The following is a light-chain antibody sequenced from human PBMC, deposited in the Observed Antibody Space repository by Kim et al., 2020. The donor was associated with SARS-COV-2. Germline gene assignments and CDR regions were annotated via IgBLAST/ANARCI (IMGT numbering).Light chain of an antibody. V-gene: IGKV3-11*01. CDR3: QQRTIWPLT. J-gene: IGKJ4*01. CDR1: QNIRCS. Sequence: LSPGERATLSCRASQNIRCSLVWYQQKHGQPPRLLIYDSSNRATGIPARFSGSGSGTDFTLTISSLEPEDSAVYYCQQRTIWPLTFGGGTKVDIK. CDR2: DSS.